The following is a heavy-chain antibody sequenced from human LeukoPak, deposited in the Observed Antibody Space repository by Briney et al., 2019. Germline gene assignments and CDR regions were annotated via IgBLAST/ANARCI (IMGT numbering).Heavy chain of an antibody. Sequence: GGSLRLSCGASGFTFITYGMHWVRQAPGKGLEWVAVIWYDGSNKYFADSVKGRFTISRDNSKNTLYLQMNNLRAEDTAVYYCARGSYDNSGVFDYWGQGTLVTVSS. V-gene: IGHV3-33*01. CDR2: IWYDGSNK. D-gene: IGHD3-22*01. CDR3: ARGSYDNSGVFDY. CDR1: GFTFITYG. J-gene: IGHJ4*02.